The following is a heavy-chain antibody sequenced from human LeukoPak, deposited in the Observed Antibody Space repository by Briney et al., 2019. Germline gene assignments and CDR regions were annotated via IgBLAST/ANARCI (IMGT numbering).Heavy chain of an antibody. V-gene: IGHV1-2*06. J-gene: IGHJ4*02. D-gene: IGHD3-3*01. Sequence: ASVKVSCKASGYTFTSYDINWVQQAPGQGLEWMGRITPNTGDTIYAQRFQGRATMTRDTSISAAYMELSSLRSDDTAIYYCARDLVGGIWSAGFWGQGTLVTVSS. CDR1: GYTFTSYD. CDR2: ITPNTGDT. CDR3: ARDLVGGIWSAGF.